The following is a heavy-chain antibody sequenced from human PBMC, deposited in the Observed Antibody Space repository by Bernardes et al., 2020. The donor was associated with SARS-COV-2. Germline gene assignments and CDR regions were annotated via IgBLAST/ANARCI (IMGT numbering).Heavy chain of an antibody. J-gene: IGHJ3*01. CDR2: ITCDGGRT. V-gene: IGHV3-23*01. D-gene: IGHD4-17*01. CDR3: GQDPNGDYIGAFDF. Sequence: GGSLRLSCAALGFIFSKCAFTWVRRAPGKGLEWVSSITCDGGRTLYADSVRGRFTISRDNSENTLYLQMNSLRPEDAAVYFCGQDPNGDYIGAFDFWGQGTRVTVSS. CDR1: GFIFSKCA.